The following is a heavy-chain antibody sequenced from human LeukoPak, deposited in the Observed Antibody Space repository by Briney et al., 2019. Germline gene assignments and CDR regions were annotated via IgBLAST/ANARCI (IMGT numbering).Heavy chain of an antibody. J-gene: IGHJ3*02. CDR1: GGSISSYY. CDR2: IYYSGST. Sequence: KSSETLSLTCTVSGGSISSYYWSWIRQPPGKGLEWIGYIYYSGSTNYNPSLKSRVTISVDTSKNQFSLKLSSVTAADTAVYYCARGLYYDFWSGYSDAFDIWGQGTMVTVSS. V-gene: IGHV4-59*01. D-gene: IGHD3-3*01. CDR3: ARGLYYDFWSGYSDAFDI.